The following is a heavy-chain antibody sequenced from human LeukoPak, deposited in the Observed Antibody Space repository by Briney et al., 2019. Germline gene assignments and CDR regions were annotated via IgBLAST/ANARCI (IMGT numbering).Heavy chain of an antibody. D-gene: IGHD2-2*01. CDR3: ARAGCSSTSCYSHCYYYGMDV. V-gene: IGHV4-34*01. CDR1: GGSFSGYY. CDR2: INHSGST. J-gene: IGHJ6*04. Sequence: SETLSLTCAVYGGSFSGYYWSWIRQPPGKGLEWIGEINHSGSTNYNPSLKSRVTISVDTSKNHFSLKLSSVTAADTAVYYCARAGCSSTSCYSHCYYYGMDVWGKGTTVTVSS.